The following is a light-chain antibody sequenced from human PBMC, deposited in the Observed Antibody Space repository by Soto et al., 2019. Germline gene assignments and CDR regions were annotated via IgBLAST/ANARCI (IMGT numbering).Light chain of an antibody. V-gene: IGLV2-14*01. CDR1: SSDVGGYNY. CDR3: SSYTSSSSWV. CDR2: EVT. J-gene: IGLJ3*02. Sequence: QSALTQPASVSGSPGQSITISCTGTSSDVGGYNYVSWYQQHPGKSPKLRIYEVTNRPSGVSKRFSGSKSGNTASLTISGLQAEDEADYYWSSYTSSSSWVVGGGTKLTVL.